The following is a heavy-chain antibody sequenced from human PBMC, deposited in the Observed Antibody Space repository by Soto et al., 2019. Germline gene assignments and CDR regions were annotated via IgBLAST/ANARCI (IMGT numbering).Heavy chain of an antibody. D-gene: IGHD6-6*01. Sequence: EVQLVESGGGLVQPGRSLRLSCAASGFTFDDYAMHWVRQAPGKGLEWVSGISWNSGSIGYADSVKGRFTISRDNAKNSLYLQMNSLRAEDTALYYCAKGARFRPHYYYYYGMDVWGQGTTVTVSS. CDR3: AKGARFRPHYYYYYGMDV. CDR1: GFTFDDYA. CDR2: ISWNSGSI. V-gene: IGHV3-9*01. J-gene: IGHJ6*02.